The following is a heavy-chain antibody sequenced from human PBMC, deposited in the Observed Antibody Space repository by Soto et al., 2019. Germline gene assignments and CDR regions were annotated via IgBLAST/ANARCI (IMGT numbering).Heavy chain of an antibody. CDR2: ISSGSDYI. J-gene: IGHJ6*02. V-gene: IGHV3-21*01. Sequence: GGSLRLSCAASGFTFSSYSMNWVRQAPGKGLEWVSAISSGSDYIYYADSVKGRFTISRDNAKNSLYVQMNSLRVEDTAVYYCARIMPDATAGQYGMDVWGQGTTVTVSS. CDR1: GFTFSSYS. D-gene: IGHD4-4*01. CDR3: ARIMPDATAGQYGMDV.